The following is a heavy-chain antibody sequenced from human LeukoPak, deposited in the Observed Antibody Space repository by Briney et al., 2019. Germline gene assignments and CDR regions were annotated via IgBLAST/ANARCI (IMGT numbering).Heavy chain of an antibody. Sequence: GGSLRLSCAASGFTFSSYAMSWVRQAPGKGLEWVSAISGSGGSIYYADSVKGRFTISRDNSKNTLYLQMNSLRAEDTAVYYCAKDPRGYDILTGYYMYNWFDPWGQGTLVTVSS. CDR3: AKDPRGYDILTGYYMYNWFDP. J-gene: IGHJ5*02. V-gene: IGHV3-23*01. CDR2: ISGSGGSI. D-gene: IGHD3-9*01. CDR1: GFTFSSYA.